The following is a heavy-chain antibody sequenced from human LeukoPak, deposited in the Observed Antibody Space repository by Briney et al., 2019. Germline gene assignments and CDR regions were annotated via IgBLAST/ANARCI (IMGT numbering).Heavy chain of an antibody. CDR1: GFTFTSYA. D-gene: IGHD5-12*01. V-gene: IGHV3-23*01. J-gene: IGHJ4*02. CDR2: ISGSGGNT. Sequence: GGSLRLSCAASGFTFTSYAMGWVRQAPGKGLEWVSTISGSGGNTYYADSVKGRFTISRDNSKNTVYLQMNSLRAEDTAVFYCAKGLYSSNDPYYFDYWGQGSLVTVSS. CDR3: AKGLYSSNDPYYFDY.